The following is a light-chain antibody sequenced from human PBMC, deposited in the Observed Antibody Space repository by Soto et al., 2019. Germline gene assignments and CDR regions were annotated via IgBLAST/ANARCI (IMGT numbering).Light chain of an antibody. J-gene: IGLJ1*01. Sequence: QSALTQPAYVSGSPGQSITISCTGTSRDVGSYNYVSWYRQHPGEAPKVMIYDVSKRPSGVSYRVSGPKSGNTASLTISGLQAEDEADYYCSSYTTSSTYVFGTGTKVTVL. CDR2: DVS. V-gene: IGLV2-14*01. CDR3: SSYTTSSTYV. CDR1: SRDVGSYNY.